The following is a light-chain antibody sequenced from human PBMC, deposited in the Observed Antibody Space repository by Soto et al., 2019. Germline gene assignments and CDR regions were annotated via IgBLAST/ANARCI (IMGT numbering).Light chain of an antibody. Sequence: DRVTITCRASQSISSYLNWYQHKLGRAPKLLVYGAFSLQSGVPSRFSGSISGTDFTLTISSLQPEDFATYYCQQNYDTPPTFGQGTRLEIK. V-gene: IGKV1-39*01. CDR3: QQNYDTPPT. J-gene: IGKJ5*01. CDR2: GAF. CDR1: QSISSY.